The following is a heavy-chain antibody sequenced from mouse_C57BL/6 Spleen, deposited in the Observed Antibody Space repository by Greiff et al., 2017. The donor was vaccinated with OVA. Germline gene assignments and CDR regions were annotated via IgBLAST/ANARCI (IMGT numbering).Heavy chain of an antibody. CDR1: GYAFSSYW. J-gene: IGHJ3*01. V-gene: IGHV1-80*01. CDR2: IYPGDGDT. CDR3: ARSYDYDVFAY. Sequence: LQESGAELVKPGASVKISCKASGYAFSSYWMNWVKQRPGKGLEWIGQIYPGDGDTNYNGKFKGKATLTADKSSSTAYMQLSSLTSEDSAVYFCARSYDYDVFAYWGQGTLVTVSA. D-gene: IGHD2-4*01.